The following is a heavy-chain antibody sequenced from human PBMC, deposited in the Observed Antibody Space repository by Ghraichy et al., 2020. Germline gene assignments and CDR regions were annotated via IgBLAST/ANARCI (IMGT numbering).Heavy chain of an antibody. J-gene: IGHJ6*02. Sequence: LSLTCVGSGFSFSSYSMNWVRQSPGKVLEWVSYITSSGSFKSYAESVKGRFTISRDNAHNSLYLQMNSLRDEDTAVYFCARGSKVVRFFYYDGMDVWGQGTTVTVSS. CDR2: ITSSGSFK. CDR1: GFSFSSYS. CDR3: ARGSKVVRFFYYDGMDV. V-gene: IGHV3-48*02. D-gene: IGHD4-23*01.